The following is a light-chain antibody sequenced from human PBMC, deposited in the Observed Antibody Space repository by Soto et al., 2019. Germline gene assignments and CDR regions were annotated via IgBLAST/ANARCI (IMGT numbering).Light chain of an antibody. V-gene: IGKV1-5*01. J-gene: IGKJ5*01. CDR1: QSIDRW. CDR3: QKHNSNPIT. CDR2: DGS. Sequence: DIQMTQSPSTLAASVGDTVTITCRASQSIDRWLAWYQQKPGKAPNLLIYDGSTLESGVPSRFSGSGSGTEFTLTISSLQPGDFATYYCQKHNSNPITFGQGTRLEIK.